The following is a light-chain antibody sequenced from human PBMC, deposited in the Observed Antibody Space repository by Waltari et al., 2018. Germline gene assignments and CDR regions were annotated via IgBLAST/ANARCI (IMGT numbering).Light chain of an antibody. J-gene: IGLJ1*01. CDR1: SSDIGAYTF. CDR3: CSYAGSSLYV. CDR2: SVS. Sequence: QSALTQPASVSGSPGQSIPISRTGSSSDIGAYTFVSWYQQHPGNAPKLIISSVSERPSGVSNRFSGSKSGNTASLTISGLHPEDEADYYCCSYAGSSLYVFGTGTKLTVL. V-gene: IGLV2-23*02.